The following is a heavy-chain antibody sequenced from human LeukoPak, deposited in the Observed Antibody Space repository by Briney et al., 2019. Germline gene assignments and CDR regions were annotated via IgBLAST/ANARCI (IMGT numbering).Heavy chain of an antibody. CDR2: ISCYDGET. CDR3: ATDISNSIGRMTWFDP. J-gene: IGHJ5*02. D-gene: IGHD2/OR15-2a*01. Sequence: GASVKVSCKASGYTFSSHGISWVRQAPGQGLEWMGWISCYDGETKYAQKFQGRVTMTTDTSTSTAYMDLRSLRSDDTAVYYCATDISNSIGRMTWFDPWGQGTLVTVSS. CDR1: GYTFSSHG. V-gene: IGHV1-18*01.